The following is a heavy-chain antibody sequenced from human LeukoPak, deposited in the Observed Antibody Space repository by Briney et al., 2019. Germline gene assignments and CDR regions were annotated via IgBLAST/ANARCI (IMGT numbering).Heavy chain of an antibody. CDR2: INADGTST. J-gene: IGHJ4*02. CDR3: ARDRWLLDY. V-gene: IGHV3-74*01. CDR1: GFTFSNYW. Sequence: GGSLRLSCAASGFTFSNYWMHWVRQAPGKGLVWVSHINADGTSTTYADSAKGRFTISRDNAKNTLYLQMNSLRAEDTAVYYCARDRWLLDYWGQGTPVTVSS. D-gene: IGHD4-23*01.